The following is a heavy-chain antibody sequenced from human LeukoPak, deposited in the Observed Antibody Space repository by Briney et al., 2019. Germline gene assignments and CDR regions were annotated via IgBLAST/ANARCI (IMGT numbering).Heavy chain of an antibody. Sequence: GGSLRLSCAASGFTFRSYGMHWVRQAPGKGLEWVAFIRYDGSNKYYADSVKGRFTISRDNAKNSLYLQMNSLRAEDTAVYYCTRDRGGYSGYQPYYFDYWGQGTLVTVSS. V-gene: IGHV3-30*02. CDR1: GFTFRSYG. CDR3: TRDRGGYSGYQPYYFDY. D-gene: IGHD5-12*01. J-gene: IGHJ4*02. CDR2: IRYDGSNK.